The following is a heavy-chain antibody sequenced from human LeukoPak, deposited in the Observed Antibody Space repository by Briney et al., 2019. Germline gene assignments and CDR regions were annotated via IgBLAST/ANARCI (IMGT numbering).Heavy chain of an antibody. CDR3: AKDVGIAAAGTIDY. J-gene: IGHJ4*02. Sequence: GGSLRLSCAASGFTFSSYAMSWVRQGPGKGLEWVSAISGSGGSTYYADSVKGRSTISRDNSKNTLYLQMNSLRAEDTAVYYCAKDVGIAAAGTIDYWGQGTLVTVSS. CDR2: ISGSGGST. V-gene: IGHV3-23*01. CDR1: GFTFSSYA. D-gene: IGHD6-13*01.